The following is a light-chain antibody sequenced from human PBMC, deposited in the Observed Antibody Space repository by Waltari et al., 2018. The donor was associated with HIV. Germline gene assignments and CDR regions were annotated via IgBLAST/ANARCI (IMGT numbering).Light chain of an antibody. CDR1: QRVSSN. CDR2: GAS. Sequence: EIVMTQSPATLSVSPGERATLSCRASQRVSSNFAWYQQKPGQAPRLLIYGASTRATGIPARFSGSGSGTEFTLTLSILQSEDFAVYFCQQYYNWPYTFGQGTKLEIK. V-gene: IGKV3-15*01. J-gene: IGKJ2*01. CDR3: QQYYNWPYT.